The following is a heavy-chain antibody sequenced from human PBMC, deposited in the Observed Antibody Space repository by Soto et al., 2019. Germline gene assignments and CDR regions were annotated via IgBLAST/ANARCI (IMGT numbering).Heavy chain of an antibody. J-gene: IGHJ4*02. D-gene: IGHD3-3*01. V-gene: IGHV3-9*01. CDR3: AKGRYDFWSPYYFDS. CDR1: GSNFDDFA. CDR2: ITWNSRVL. Sequence: LRLSCVGTGSNFDDFAMHWVRQAPGKGLEWVSGITWNSRVLAYADSVKGRFTISRDNARNSLYLQMDSLRDEDTALYYCAKGRYDFWSPYYFDSWGQGTLVTVSS.